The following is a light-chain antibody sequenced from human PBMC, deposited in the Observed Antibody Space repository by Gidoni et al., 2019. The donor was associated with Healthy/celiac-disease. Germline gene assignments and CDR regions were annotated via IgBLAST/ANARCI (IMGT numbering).Light chain of an antibody. Sequence: QRVLTQSPAASASLGAPVKLTCTLSSGHSSYAIAWHQQQPEKGPRYLMKLNSDGSHSKGDGIPDRFSGSSSGAERYLTISSLQSEDEGDYYCQTWGTGIHVFGGGTKLTVL. CDR1: SGHSSYA. CDR3: QTWGTGIHV. CDR2: LNSDGSH. J-gene: IGLJ3*02. V-gene: IGLV4-69*01.